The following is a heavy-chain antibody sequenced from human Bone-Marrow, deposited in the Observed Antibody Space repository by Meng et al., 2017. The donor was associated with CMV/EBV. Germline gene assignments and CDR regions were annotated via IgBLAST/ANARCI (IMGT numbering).Heavy chain of an antibody. CDR1: GFTVSSNY. CDR2: IYSGGST. V-gene: IGHV3-66*02. D-gene: IGHD4-11*01. Sequence: GESLKISCAASGFTVSSNYMSWVRQAPGKGLEWVSVIYSGGSTYYADSVKGRFTISRDNSKNTLYLQMNSLRAEDTAVYCCLYSNYGFDYWGQGTLVTVSS. CDR3: LYSNYGFDY. J-gene: IGHJ4*02.